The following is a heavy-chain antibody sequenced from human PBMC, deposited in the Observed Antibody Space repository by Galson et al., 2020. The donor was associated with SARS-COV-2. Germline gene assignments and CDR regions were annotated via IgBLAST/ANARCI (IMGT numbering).Heavy chain of an antibody. J-gene: IGHJ4*02. CDR2: IYYSGST. D-gene: IGHD2-2*01. CDR1: GGSISSGGYS. CDR3: ARDRGEGTSPVFDY. V-gene: IGHV4-30-4*07. Sequence: SETLSLTCAVSGGSISSGGYSWSWIRQPPGKGLEWIGYIYYSGSTYYNPSLKSRVTISVDTSKNQFSLKLSSVTAADTAVYYCARDRGEGTSPVFDYWGQETLGTVSS.